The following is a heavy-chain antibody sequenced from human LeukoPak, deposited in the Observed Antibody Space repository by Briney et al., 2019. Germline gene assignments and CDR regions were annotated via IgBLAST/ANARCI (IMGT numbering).Heavy chain of an antibody. CDR2: ISGSGGDT. CDR1: GFTFSSYA. J-gene: IGHJ4*02. CDR3: AKPRDGSGSYYKSFFDS. V-gene: IGHV3-23*01. Sequence: GGSLRLSCAASGFTFSSYATSWVRQAPGKGLEWVSVISGSGGDTNYADSVKGRFTISRDNSKNTLYLQMNTLRAEDTAVYYCAKPRDGSGSYYKSFFDSWGQGTLVTVSS. D-gene: IGHD3-10*01.